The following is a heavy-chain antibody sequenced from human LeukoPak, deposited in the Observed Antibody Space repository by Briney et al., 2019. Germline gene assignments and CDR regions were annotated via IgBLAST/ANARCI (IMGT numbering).Heavy chain of an antibody. J-gene: IGHJ4*02. CDR2: ISSSGSNI. V-gene: IGHV3-48*03. CDR1: GFTFSNYE. Sequence: GGSLRLSCAASGFTFSNYEMNWVRQAPGKGLEWLSYISSSGSNIYYAGSVKGRFTIYRDTAKNSLYRQMNTLRAKDTAVYHCARYRGYCSGGSCYRYVDYCGQGALFTVSS. CDR3: ARYRGYCSGGSCYRYVDY. D-gene: IGHD2-15*01.